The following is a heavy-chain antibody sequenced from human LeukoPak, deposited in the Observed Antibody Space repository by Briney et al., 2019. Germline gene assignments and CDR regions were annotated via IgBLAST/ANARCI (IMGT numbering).Heavy chain of an antibody. CDR3: AKVRDSRDWYKDAFGI. J-gene: IGHJ3*02. CDR1: GFTFTSYA. D-gene: IGHD6-19*01. V-gene: IGHV3-23*01. Sequence: GGSLRLSCAASGFTFTSYAMSWVRQAPGKGLEWVSAITGTGGSTYYSASVKGRFTISRDNSKNTLYLQMSSLRAEDTAMYYCAKVRDSRDWYKDAFGIWGQGTMVTVSS. CDR2: ITGTGGST.